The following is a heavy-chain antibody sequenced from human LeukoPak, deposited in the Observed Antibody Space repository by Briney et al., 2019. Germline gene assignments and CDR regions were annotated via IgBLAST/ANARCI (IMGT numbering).Heavy chain of an antibody. V-gene: IGHV3-30*04. D-gene: IGHD5-18*01. CDR1: GFTFSSYA. CDR2: ISYDGSNK. CDR3: ARDLYTYGPTFDY. J-gene: IGHJ4*02. Sequence: GGSLRLSCAASGFTFSSYATHWVRQAPGKGLEWVAVISYDGSNKYYADSVKGRFTISRDNSKNTLYLQMNSLRAEDTAVYYCARDLYTYGPTFDYWGQGTLVTVSS.